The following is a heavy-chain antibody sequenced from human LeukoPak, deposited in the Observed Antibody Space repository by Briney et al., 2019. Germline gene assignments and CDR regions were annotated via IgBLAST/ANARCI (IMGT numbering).Heavy chain of an antibody. CDR2: ISGSGGST. CDR1: GFTFSSYA. V-gene: IGHV3-23*01. D-gene: IGHD6-13*01. CDR3: AKGHASSSWYDY. Sequence: PGGSLRLSCAASGFTFSSYAMSWVRQAPGKGLEWVSAISGSGGSTYYADSVKGRFTISRDNSKNTLYLQMNSLRAGDTAVYYCAKGHASSSWYDYWGQGTLVTVSS. J-gene: IGHJ4*02.